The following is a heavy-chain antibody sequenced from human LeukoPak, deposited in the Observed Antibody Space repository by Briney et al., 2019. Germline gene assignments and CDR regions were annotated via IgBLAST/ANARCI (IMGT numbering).Heavy chain of an antibody. Sequence: SETLSLTCTVSGGSISSYYSSWIRQPAGKGREWIGRIYTSGSTNYSPSLKSRVTISVDKSKNQFSLKLSSVTAADTAVYYCARDYSYYYDSSGYSGDYWGQGTLVTVSS. CDR3: ARDYSYYYDSSGYSGDY. CDR2: IYTSGST. D-gene: IGHD3-22*01. V-gene: IGHV4-4*07. CDR1: GGSISSYY. J-gene: IGHJ4*02.